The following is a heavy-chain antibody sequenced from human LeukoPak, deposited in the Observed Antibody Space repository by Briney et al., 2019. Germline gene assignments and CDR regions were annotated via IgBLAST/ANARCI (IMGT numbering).Heavy chain of an antibody. CDR3: ARGYCSGGSCNVFRRYNYYYMDV. J-gene: IGHJ6*03. D-gene: IGHD2-15*01. V-gene: IGHV6-1*01. CDR1: GDSVSSNSSA. Sequence: SQTLSLTCDISGDSVSSNSSAWSWIRQSPSRGLEWLGRAYYRSRWYNDYALSVKGRITISLDTSKNQVSLQLNSVTPEDTAVYYCARGYCSGGSCNVFRRYNYYYMDVWGKGTTVIVSS. CDR2: AYYRSRWYN.